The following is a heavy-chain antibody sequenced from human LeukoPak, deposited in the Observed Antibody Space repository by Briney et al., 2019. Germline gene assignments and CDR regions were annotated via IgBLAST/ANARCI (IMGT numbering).Heavy chain of an antibody. CDR2: IYTSGST. V-gene: IGHV4-4*07. CDR1: GGSISSYY. D-gene: IGHD4-17*01. Sequence: SETLSLTCTVSGGSISSYYWSWIRQPAGKGLEWIGCIYTSGSTNYNPSLKSRVTMSVDTSKNQFSLKLSSVTAADTAVYYCARLNDYGDYDGAFDYWGQGTLVTVSS. J-gene: IGHJ4*02. CDR3: ARLNDYGDYDGAFDY.